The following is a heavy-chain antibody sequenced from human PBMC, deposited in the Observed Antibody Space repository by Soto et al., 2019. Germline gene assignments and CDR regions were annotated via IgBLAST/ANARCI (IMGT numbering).Heavy chain of an antibody. CDR2: IDPSDSQT. CDR1: GYSFAGYW. Sequence: GESLRISCKGSGYSFAGYWITWVRQKPGKGLEWMGRIDPSDSQTYYSPSFRGHVTISVTKSITTVFLQWSSLRASDTAMYYCARQIYDSDTGPNFQYYFDSWGQGTPVTVSS. J-gene: IGHJ4*02. V-gene: IGHV5-10-1*01. D-gene: IGHD3-22*01. CDR3: ARQIYDSDTGPNFQYYFDS.